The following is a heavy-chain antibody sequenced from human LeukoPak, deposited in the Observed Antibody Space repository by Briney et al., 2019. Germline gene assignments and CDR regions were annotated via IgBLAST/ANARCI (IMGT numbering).Heavy chain of an antibody. J-gene: IGHJ4*02. D-gene: IGHD3-10*01. V-gene: IGHV1-46*01. CDR3: ARDAEWFGELPSYYFDY. CDR2: INPSGGST. CDR1: GYTFTSYY. Sequence: GASVKVSCKASGYTFTSYYMHWVRQAPGQGLEWMGMINPSGGSTSYAQKFQGRVTMTRDTSTSTVYMELSSLRSEDTAVYYCARDAEWFGELPSYYFDYWGQGTLVTVSS.